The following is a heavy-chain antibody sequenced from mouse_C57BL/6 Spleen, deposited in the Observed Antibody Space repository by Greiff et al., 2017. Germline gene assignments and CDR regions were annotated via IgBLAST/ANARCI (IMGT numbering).Heavy chain of an antibody. J-gene: IGHJ4*01. CDR2: IYPGSGST. CDR3: AREGSPYAMDY. CDR1: GYTFTSYW. V-gene: IGHV1-55*01. D-gene: IGHD1-1*01. Sequence: QVQLQQPGAELVKPGASVKMSCKASGYTFTSYWITWVKQRPGQGLEWIGDIYPGSGSTNYNEKFKSKATLTVDTSSSTAYMQRSSLTSEDSAVYYCAREGSPYAMDYWGQGTSVTVSS.